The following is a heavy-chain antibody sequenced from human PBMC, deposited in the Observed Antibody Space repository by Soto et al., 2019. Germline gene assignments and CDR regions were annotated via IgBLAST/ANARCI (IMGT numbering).Heavy chain of an antibody. J-gene: IGHJ5*02. D-gene: IGHD6-13*01. CDR3: ARGLEQQLVSIWFEP. CDR1: GGSFSGYY. Sequence: PSETLSLTCSFYGGSFSGYYLSLIRQPPGKGLEWIGEINHSGSTKYNPSLKSRVTISVDTSKNQFSLKLSSVTAADTAVYYCARGLEQQLVSIWFEPWGQGTLVTVSS. V-gene: IGHV4-34*01. CDR2: INHSGST.